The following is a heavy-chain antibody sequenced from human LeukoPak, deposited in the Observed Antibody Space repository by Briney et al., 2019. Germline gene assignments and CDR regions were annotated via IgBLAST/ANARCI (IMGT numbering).Heavy chain of an antibody. J-gene: IGHJ4*02. V-gene: IGHV1-69*13. D-gene: IGHD3-10*01. CDR1: GGTFSSFT. Sequence: SVTLSCKASGGTFSSFTISWMRQAPAQGLEWMGGIIPDFGTTYNGQKFQGRLTVTADESTDTAYMNLRGLTSEDTAVYYCARDRGDYFDYWGEGTPVTVSS. CDR2: IIPDFGTT. CDR3: ARDRGDYFDY.